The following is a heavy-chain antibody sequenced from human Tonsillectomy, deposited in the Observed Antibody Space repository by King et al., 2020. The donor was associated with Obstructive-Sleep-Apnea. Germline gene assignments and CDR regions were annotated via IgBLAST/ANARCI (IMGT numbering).Heavy chain of an antibody. V-gene: IGHV4-38-2*02. D-gene: IGHD3/OR15-3a*01. CDR2: VYHSGST. CDR3: ARETWTGYNEPDY. J-gene: IGHJ4*02. CDR1: GFSIRDGYY. Sequence: VQLQESGPGLVNPSETLSLTCSVSGFSIRDGYYWGWIRQPPGKGLEWIGSVYHSGSTNYNPTLKSRVSISVDTSKNQFSLMLSSVTAADTAVYFCARETWTGYNEPDYWGQGTLVTVSS.